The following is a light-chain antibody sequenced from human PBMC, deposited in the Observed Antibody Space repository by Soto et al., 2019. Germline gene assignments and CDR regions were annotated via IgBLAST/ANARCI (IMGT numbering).Light chain of an antibody. J-gene: IGLJ3*02. CDR2: DVE. CDR3: FSYAGNNDWV. CDR1: SSDVGGYNY. V-gene: IGLV2-8*01. Sequence: QSALTQPPSASGSPGQSVTISCSGSSSDVGGYNYVSWYQQYSGKAPKLLIYDVEKRPSGVPDRFSGSKSGNTASLTVSGLQAEDEADYYCFSYAGNNDWVFGGGTKVTVL.